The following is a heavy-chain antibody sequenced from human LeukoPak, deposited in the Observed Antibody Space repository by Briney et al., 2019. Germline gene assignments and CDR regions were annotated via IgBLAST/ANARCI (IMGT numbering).Heavy chain of an antibody. CDR3: ARAPSTGKYYYYYMDV. D-gene: IGHD1-14*01. CDR1: GFTFSSYE. J-gene: IGHJ6*03. Sequence: GGSLRLSCAASGFTFSSYEMNWVRQAPGKGLEWVSYISSSGSTIYYADSVKGRFTISRDNAKNSLYLQMNSLRAEGTAVYYCARAPSTGKYYYYYMDVWGKGTTVTISS. CDR2: ISSSGSTI. V-gene: IGHV3-48*03.